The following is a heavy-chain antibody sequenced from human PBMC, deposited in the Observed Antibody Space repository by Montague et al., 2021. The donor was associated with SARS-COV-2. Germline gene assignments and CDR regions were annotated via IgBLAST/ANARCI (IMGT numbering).Heavy chain of an antibody. Sequence: SDTLSLTCTVSGGSVSSGGYYWSWIRQPPGKGLEWIGYIYYSGSTNYNPSLKSRVTISLDTSKNQFSLKLTSVIAADTAVYYCARVSLAAAATRSDYWGQGTLDTVSS. V-gene: IGHV4-61*08. D-gene: IGHD6-13*01. J-gene: IGHJ4*02. CDR1: GGSVSSGGYY. CDR3: ARVSLAAAATRSDY. CDR2: IYYSGST.